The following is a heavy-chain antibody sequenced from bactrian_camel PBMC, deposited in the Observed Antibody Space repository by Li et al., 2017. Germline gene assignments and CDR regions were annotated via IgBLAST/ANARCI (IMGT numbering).Heavy chain of an antibody. D-gene: IGHD3*01. V-gene: IGHV3S40*01. CDR2: INGDGGS. Sequence: DVQPVESGGGLVQPGGSLRLSCAASGFTFSTSVMSWLRQPPGKHLEWVATINGDGGSAYADPVQGRFIISRDNAKDTLYLQMNSLKIEDTAVYYCALGSSRQATMTARGKGTQVTVS. CDR1: GFTFSTSV. J-gene: IGHJ4*01.